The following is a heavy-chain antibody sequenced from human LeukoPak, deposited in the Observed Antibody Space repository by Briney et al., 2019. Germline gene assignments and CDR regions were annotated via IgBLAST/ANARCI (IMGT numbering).Heavy chain of an antibody. D-gene: IGHD5/OR15-5a*01. CDR2: IYYSGST. V-gene: IGHV4-59*01. J-gene: IGHJ3*02. CDR3: ARDDVWANAFDI. CDR1: GGSISSYY. Sequence: SETLSLTCTVSGGSISSYYWSWLRQPPGKGLEWIGYIYYSGSTNYNPSLKSRVTISVDTSKNQFSLKLSSVTAADTAVYYCARDDVWANAFDIWGQGTMVTVSS.